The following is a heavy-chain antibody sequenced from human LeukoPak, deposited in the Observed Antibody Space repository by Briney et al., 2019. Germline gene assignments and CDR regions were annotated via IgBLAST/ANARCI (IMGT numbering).Heavy chain of an antibody. V-gene: IGHV3-20*04. J-gene: IGHJ3*01. CDR2: INWNGGST. CDR1: GFTFDDYG. D-gene: IGHD6-19*01. Sequence: GGSLRLSCAASGFTFDDYGMSWVRQAPGKGLEWVSGINWNGGSTRYADSVKGRFTISRDKAKNSLYLQMNSLRAEDTALYYCARDGGFRAAVAGPFDLWDQGTMVTVSS. CDR3: ARDGGFRAAVAGPFDL.